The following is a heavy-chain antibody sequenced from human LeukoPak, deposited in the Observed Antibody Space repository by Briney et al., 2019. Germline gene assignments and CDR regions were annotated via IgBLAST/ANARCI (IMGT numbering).Heavy chain of an antibody. CDR3: SIAARGVDY. Sequence: PSETLSLTCAVYGGSFSGYYWSWIRQPPGKGLEWIGEINHSGSTNYNPSLKSRVTISVDTSKNQFSLKLSSVTAADTAVYYCSIAARGVDYWGKGTLVTVSS. J-gene: IGHJ4*02. V-gene: IGHV4-34*01. D-gene: IGHD6-6*01. CDR1: GGSFSGYY. CDR2: INHSGST.